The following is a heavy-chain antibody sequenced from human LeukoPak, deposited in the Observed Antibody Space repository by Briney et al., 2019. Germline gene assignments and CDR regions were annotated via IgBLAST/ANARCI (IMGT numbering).Heavy chain of an antibody. D-gene: IGHD6-13*01. Sequence: ASVKVSCKASGYTFTSYGISWVRRAPGQGLEWMGWISAYNGNTNYAQKLQGRVTMTTDTSTSTAYMELRSLRSDDTAVYYCARGFAAAGLFPYFDYWGQGTLVTVSS. J-gene: IGHJ4*02. CDR3: ARGFAAAGLFPYFDY. CDR2: ISAYNGNT. V-gene: IGHV1-18*01. CDR1: GYTFTSYG.